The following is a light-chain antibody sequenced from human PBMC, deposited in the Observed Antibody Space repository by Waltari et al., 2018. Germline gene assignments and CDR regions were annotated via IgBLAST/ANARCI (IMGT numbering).Light chain of an antibody. CDR2: YVS. J-gene: IGKJ4*01. CDR1: QSLVHSDGRTY. CDR3: MQGTHYPLT. Sequence: DVVMTQSPLSLLVTLGQPASISCRSSQSLVHSDGRTYVNWFQQRPGQSPRRLIYYVSNRDSGVPDRFSGGGSGTDFTLKISRVEAEDVGVYYCMQGTHYPLTFGGGTKVEIK. V-gene: IGKV2-30*02.